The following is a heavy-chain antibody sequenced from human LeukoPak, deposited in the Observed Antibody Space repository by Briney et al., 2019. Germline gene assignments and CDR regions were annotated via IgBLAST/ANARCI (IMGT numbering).Heavy chain of an antibody. Sequence: GGSLRLSCAASGFTFSSYSMNWVRQAPGKGLEWVSSISSSSSYIYYADSVKGRFTISRDNSKNTLYLQMNSLRAEDTAVYYCARSDYGSADYAVPFDYWGQGTLVTVSS. D-gene: IGHD4-17*01. CDR2: ISSSSSYI. CDR3: ARSDYGSADYAVPFDY. V-gene: IGHV3-21*04. J-gene: IGHJ4*02. CDR1: GFTFSSYS.